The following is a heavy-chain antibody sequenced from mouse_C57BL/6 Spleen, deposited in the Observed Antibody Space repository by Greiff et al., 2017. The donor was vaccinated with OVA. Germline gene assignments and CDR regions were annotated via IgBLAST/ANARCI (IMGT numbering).Heavy chain of an antibody. CDR2: ISDGGSYT. V-gene: IGHV5-4*01. CDR1: GFTFSSYA. CDR3: ARDNYDGYYFAY. D-gene: IGHD2-3*01. Sequence: VQLVESGGGLVKPGGSLKLSCAASGFTFSSYAMSWVRQTPEKRLEWVATISDGGSYTYYPDNVKGRFTISRDNAKNNLYLQMSHLKSEDTAMYYCARDNYDGYYFAYWGQGTLVTVSA. J-gene: IGHJ3*01.